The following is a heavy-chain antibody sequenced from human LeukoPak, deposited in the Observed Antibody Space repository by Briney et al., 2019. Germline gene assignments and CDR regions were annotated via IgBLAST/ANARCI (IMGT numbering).Heavy chain of an antibody. J-gene: IGHJ3*02. CDR2: ISWNSGSI. V-gene: IGHV3-9*01. D-gene: IGHD3-3*02. CDR1: GFTFDDYA. CDR3: AKDGSRLAGAFDI. Sequence: GGSLRLSCAASGFTFDDYAMHWVRQAPGKGLEWVSGISWNSGSIGYADSVKGRFTISRDNAKNSLYLQMNSLRAEDTALYYCAKDGSRLAGAFDIWGQGTMVTVSS.